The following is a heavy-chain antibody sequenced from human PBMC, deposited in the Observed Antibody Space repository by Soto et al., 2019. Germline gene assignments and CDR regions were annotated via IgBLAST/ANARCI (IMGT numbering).Heavy chain of an antibody. V-gene: IGHV4-31*03. CDR2: IYYSGST. CDR3: AREKHCSSTRCSWFDP. Sequence: SETLSLTCTVSVGSISSGDYYWSWIRQHPGKGLEWIGYIYYSGSTYYNPSLKSRLTISIDTSKNQFSLKLSSVTAADTAVYYCAREKHCSSTRCSWFDPWGQGTLVTVS. J-gene: IGHJ5*02. CDR1: VGSISSGDYY. D-gene: IGHD2-2*01.